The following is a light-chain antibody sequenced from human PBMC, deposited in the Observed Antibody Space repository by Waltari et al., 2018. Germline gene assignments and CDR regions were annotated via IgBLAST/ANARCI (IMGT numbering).Light chain of an antibody. CDR1: QSLTNY. V-gene: IGKV3-11*01. J-gene: IGKJ4*01. CDR3: QHRDNWPLT. Sequence: EIVLTQSPATLSLSPGERATLSCRASQSLTNYLAWYQQKPGPAPRLLIFDASNRASGIPARFSGSGSGTDFTLTISSLEPEDFAVYYCQHRDNWPLTFGGGTKVEVK. CDR2: DAS.